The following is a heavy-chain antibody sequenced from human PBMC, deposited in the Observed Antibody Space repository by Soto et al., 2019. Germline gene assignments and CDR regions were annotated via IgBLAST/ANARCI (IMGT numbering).Heavy chain of an antibody. CDR3: ARVVGAPNWFDP. Sequence: EVQLVESGGGLVQPGGSLRLSCAASGFTFSDHQMDWVRQAPGKGLEWVGRSRNKANSYTTEYAGSVKGRFTISRDDSKNSLYLQMNSLKIEDTAVYYCARVVGAPNWFDPWGQGTLVTVSS. V-gene: IGHV3-72*01. J-gene: IGHJ5*02. CDR2: SRNKANSYTT. D-gene: IGHD1-26*01. CDR1: GFTFSDHQ.